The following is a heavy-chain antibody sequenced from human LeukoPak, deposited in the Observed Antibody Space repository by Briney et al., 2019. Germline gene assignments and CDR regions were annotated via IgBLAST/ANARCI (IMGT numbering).Heavy chain of an antibody. Sequence: SETLSLTCAVYGGSFSGYYWSWIRQPPGKGLEWIGEINHSGSTNYNPSLKSRVTISVDTSKNQFSLKLSSVTAADTAVYYCARDRGSDDYVWGSYSARTGAFDIWGQGTMVTVSS. D-gene: IGHD3-16*01. CDR3: ARDRGSDDYVWGSYSARTGAFDI. J-gene: IGHJ3*02. CDR1: GGSFSGYY. V-gene: IGHV4-34*01. CDR2: INHSGST.